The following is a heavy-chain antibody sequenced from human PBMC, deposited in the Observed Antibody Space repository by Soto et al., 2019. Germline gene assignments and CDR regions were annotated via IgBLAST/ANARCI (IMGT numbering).Heavy chain of an antibody. J-gene: IGHJ4*02. Sequence: GGSLRLSCAASGVTLSNYEMNWVWQAQGKGLEWVSYIGGGGTPRIYADSVKGRFTISRDNAKNSLYLQMNSLRAEDTAVYYCAREMTPYYFDYWGQGTLVTVSS. CDR3: AREMTPYYFDY. CDR1: GVTLSNYE. CDR2: IGGGGTPR. D-gene: IGHD2-15*01. V-gene: IGHV3-48*03.